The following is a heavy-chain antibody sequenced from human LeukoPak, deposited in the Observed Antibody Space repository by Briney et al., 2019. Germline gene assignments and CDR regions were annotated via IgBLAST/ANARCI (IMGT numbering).Heavy chain of an antibody. Sequence: GGSLRLSCTASGFTFGDYAMSWVRQAPGKGLEWVGFIRSKAYGGTTEYAASVKGRFTISRDDSKSIAYLQMNSLKTEDTAVYYCTRDIGQADYWGQGTLVTVSS. J-gene: IGHJ4*02. CDR2: IRSKAYGGTT. CDR3: TRDIGQADY. D-gene: IGHD3-16*02. V-gene: IGHV3-49*04. CDR1: GFTFGDYA.